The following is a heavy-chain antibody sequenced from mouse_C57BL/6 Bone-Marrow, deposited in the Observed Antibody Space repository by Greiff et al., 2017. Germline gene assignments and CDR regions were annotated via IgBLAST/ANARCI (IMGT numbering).Heavy chain of an antibody. CDR1: GYTFTSYG. V-gene: IGHV1-81*01. CDR3: ASALPQAWFAY. J-gene: IGHJ3*01. Sequence: QVQLQQSGAELVRPGASVKLSCKASGYTFTSYGISWVKQRTGQGLEWIGEIYPRSGNTYYNEKFKGKATLTADKSSSTAYMELRSLTSEDSAVYFWASALPQAWFAYWGQGTLVTVSA. CDR2: IYPRSGNT. D-gene: IGHD2-1*01.